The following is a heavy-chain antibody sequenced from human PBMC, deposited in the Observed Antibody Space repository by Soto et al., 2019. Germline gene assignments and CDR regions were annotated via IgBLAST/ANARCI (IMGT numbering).Heavy chain of an antibody. V-gene: IGHV3-30-3*01. CDR1: GFTFSSYA. CDR3: ARDGGIAVAGVGDGPHDY. Sequence: GGSLRLSCAASGFTFSSYAMHWVRQAPGKGLEWVAVISYDGSNKYYADSVKGRFTISRDNSKNTLYLQMNSLRAEDTAVYYCARDGGIAVAGVGDGPHDYWGQCTMVTVSS. D-gene: IGHD6-19*01. CDR2: ISYDGSNK. J-gene: IGHJ4*02.